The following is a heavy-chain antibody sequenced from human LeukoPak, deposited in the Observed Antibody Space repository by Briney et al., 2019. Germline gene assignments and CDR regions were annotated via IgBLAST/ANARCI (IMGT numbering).Heavy chain of an antibody. CDR1: GGTFSSYA. V-gene: IGHV1-69*01. CDR3: ARDLVVRGVIGNYFDY. J-gene: IGHJ4*02. CDR2: IIPIFGTA. D-gene: IGHD3-10*01. Sequence: GSSVKVSCKASGGTFSSYAISWVRQAPGQGLEWMGGIIPIFGTANYAQKFQGRVTITADESTSTAYMELSSLRSEDTAVYYCARDLVVRGVIGNYFDYWGQGTLVTVSS.